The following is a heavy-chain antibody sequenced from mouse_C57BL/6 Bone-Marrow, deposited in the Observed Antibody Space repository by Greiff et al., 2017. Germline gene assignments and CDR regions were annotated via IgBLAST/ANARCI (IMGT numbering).Heavy chain of an antibody. J-gene: IGHJ2*01. D-gene: IGHD1-1*01. Sequence: QVQLQQPGAELVKPGASVKLSCKASGYTFTSYWMHWVKQRPGRGLEWIGRFDPNSGGTKYNEKFKSKATLTVDKPSSTAYMQLSSLTSEDSAVYYCARIYYYGSSSDYWGQGTTLTVSS. CDR3: ARIYYYGSSSDY. CDR1: GYTFTSYW. CDR2: FDPNSGGT. V-gene: IGHV1-72*01.